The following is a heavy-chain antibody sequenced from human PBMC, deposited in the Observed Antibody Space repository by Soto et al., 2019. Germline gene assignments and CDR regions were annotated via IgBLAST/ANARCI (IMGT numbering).Heavy chain of an antibody. CDR2: IIPIFGTA. D-gene: IGHD3-22*01. CDR1: GGTFSSYA. J-gene: IGHJ4*02. Sequence: QVQLVQSGAEVKKPGSSVKVSCTASGGTFSSYAISWVRQAPGQGLEWMGGIIPIFGTANYAQKFQGRVTITADESTSTAYMELSSLRSEDTAVYYCARANSSGYYSKYYFDYWGQGTLVTVSS. V-gene: IGHV1-69*01. CDR3: ARANSSGYYSKYYFDY.